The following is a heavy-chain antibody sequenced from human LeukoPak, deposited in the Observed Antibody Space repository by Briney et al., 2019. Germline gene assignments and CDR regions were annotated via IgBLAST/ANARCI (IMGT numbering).Heavy chain of an antibody. D-gene: IGHD3-22*01. CDR2: FDPEDGET. CDR3: ARTPSSGHFGAYYFDY. V-gene: IGHV1-24*01. CDR1: GYTLTELS. J-gene: IGHJ4*02. Sequence: ASVKVSCKVSGYTLTELSMHWVRQAPGKGLEWMGGFDPEDGETIYAQKFQGRVTITADESTSTAYMELSSLRSEDTAVYYCARTPSSGHFGAYYFDYWGQGTLVTVSS.